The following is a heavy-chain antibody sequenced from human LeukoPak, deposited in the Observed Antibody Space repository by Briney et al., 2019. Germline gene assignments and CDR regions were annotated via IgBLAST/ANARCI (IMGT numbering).Heavy chain of an antibody. D-gene: IGHD2-15*01. CDR2: NNLNTGDT. J-gene: IGHJ4*02. CDR3: ATDHCSGGSCYPY. CDR1: GYTFTGHY. Sequence: ASVKVSCKASGYTFTGHYMHWVRQAPGQGLEWMGWNNLNTGDTNYAQKFQGRVTMTRDTSISTAYMELRSLRSDDTAVYYCATDHCSGGSCYPYWGQGTLVTVSS. V-gene: IGHV1-2*02.